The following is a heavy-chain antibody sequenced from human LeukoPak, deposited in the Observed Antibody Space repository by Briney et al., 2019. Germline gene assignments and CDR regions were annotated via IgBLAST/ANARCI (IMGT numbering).Heavy chain of an antibody. D-gene: IGHD6-19*01. CDR1: GYTFTGYY. J-gene: IGHJ6*02. V-gene: IGHV1-2*02. CDR2: INPNSGGT. CDR3: ARTPGYSSGWYGLSYGMDV. Sequence: ASVKVSCKAPGYTFTGYYMHWVRQAPGQGLEWMGWINPNSGGTNYAQKFQGRVTMTRDTSISTAYMELSRLRSDDTAVYYCARTPGYSSGWYGLSYGMDVWGQGTTVTVSS.